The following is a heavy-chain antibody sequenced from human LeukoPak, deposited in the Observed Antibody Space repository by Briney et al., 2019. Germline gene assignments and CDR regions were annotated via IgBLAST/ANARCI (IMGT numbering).Heavy chain of an antibody. CDR3: ATGTGDSSGYYYPDAFDI. D-gene: IGHD3-22*01. CDR2: FDPEDGET. Sequence: GASVNVSCTVSGYTLTELSTHWGRQAPGKGLEWMGGFDPEDGETIYAQKFQGRVTMTEDTSTDTAYMELSSLRSEDTAVYYCATGTGDSSGYYYPDAFDIWGPGTMVTVSS. CDR1: GYTLTELS. V-gene: IGHV1-24*01. J-gene: IGHJ3*02.